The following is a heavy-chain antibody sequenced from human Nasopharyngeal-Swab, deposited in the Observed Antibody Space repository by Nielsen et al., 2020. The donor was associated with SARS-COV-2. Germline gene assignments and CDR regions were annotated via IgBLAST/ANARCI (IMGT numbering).Heavy chain of an antibody. Sequence: ASVKVSCKASGYTFTSYGISWVRQAPGQGLEWMGWISAYNGNTNYAQKLQGRVTMTTDTSTSTAYMELRSLRSDDTAVYYCARDGSGIAVAGTRFDPWGQGTLVTVSS. CDR2: ISAYNGNT. CDR1: GYTFTSYG. J-gene: IGHJ5*02. CDR3: ARDGSGIAVAGTRFDP. D-gene: IGHD6-19*01. V-gene: IGHV1-18*01.